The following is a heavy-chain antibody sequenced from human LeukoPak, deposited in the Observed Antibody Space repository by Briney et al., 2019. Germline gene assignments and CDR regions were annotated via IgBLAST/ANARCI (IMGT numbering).Heavy chain of an antibody. Sequence: ASVKVSCKASGGTFSSYAISWVRQAPGQGLEWMGRIIPIFGIANYAQKFQGRVTFTPDKSTSTAYMELSSLRSEDTAVYYCARVNDYGDYHDYWGQGTLVTVSS. D-gene: IGHD4-17*01. V-gene: IGHV1-69*04. CDR2: IIPIFGIA. CDR1: GGTFSSYA. CDR3: ARVNDYGDYHDY. J-gene: IGHJ4*02.